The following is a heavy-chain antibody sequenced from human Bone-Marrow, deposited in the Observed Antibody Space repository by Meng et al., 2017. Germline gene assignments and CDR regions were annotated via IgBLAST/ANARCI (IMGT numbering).Heavy chain of an antibody. CDR2: ISYDGSNK. CDR3: ARVSSGYDSTYYYYGMDV. D-gene: IGHD5-12*01. V-gene: IGHV3-30*01. Sequence: GGSLRLSCAASGFTFSSYAMHWVRQAPGKGLEWVAVISYDGSNKYYADSVKGRFTISRDNSKNTLYLQMNSLRAEDTAVYYCARVSSGYDSTYYYYGMDVWGQGTTVTVSS. CDR1: GFTFSSYA. J-gene: IGHJ6*02.